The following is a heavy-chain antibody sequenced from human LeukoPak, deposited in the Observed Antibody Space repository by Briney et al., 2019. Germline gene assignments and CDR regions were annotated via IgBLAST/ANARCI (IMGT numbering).Heavy chain of an antibody. CDR3: ARESSMVRGVPRAFDI. CDR2: ISSSSSYI. V-gene: IGHV3-21*01. CDR1: GFTFSSYS. Sequence: GGSLRLSCAASGFTFSSYSMTWVRQAPGKGLEWVSSISSSSSYIYYADSVKGRFTISRDNAKNSLYLQMNSLRAEDTAVYYCARESSMVRGVPRAFDIWGQGTMVTVSS. J-gene: IGHJ3*02. D-gene: IGHD3-10*01.